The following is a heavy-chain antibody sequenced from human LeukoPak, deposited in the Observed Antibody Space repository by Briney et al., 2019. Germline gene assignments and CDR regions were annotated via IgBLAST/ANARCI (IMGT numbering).Heavy chain of an antibody. CDR1: GFTFRSYE. J-gene: IGHJ4*02. CDR2: IRSSGSNL. D-gene: IGHD3-22*01. CDR3: ARHHKGGYDRSLDY. V-gene: IGHV3-48*03. Sequence: GGSLRLSCAASGFTFRSYEMNGVRQAPGKTLEGVEYIRSSGSNLYYADSLKGRFNISRDNAKPSLYLQMHSLRAEDTAVYYCARHHKGGYDRSLDYWGQGTLVTVSS.